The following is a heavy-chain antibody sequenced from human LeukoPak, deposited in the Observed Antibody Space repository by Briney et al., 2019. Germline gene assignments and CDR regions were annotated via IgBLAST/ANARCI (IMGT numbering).Heavy chain of an antibody. CDR1: GFTFSSYS. J-gene: IGHJ3*02. Sequence: GGSLRLSCAASGFTFSSYSMNWVRQAPGKGLEWVSSISSSSSYIYYADSVKGRFTISRDNAKNSLYLQMNSLRAEDTAVYYCARDFTGTGAFDIWGQGTMATVSS. CDR3: ARDFTGTGAFDI. V-gene: IGHV3-21*01. CDR2: ISSSSSYI. D-gene: IGHD1-14*01.